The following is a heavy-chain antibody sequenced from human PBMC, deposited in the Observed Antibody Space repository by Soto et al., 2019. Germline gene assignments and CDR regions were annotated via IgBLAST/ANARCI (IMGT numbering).Heavy chain of an antibody. V-gene: IGHV3-33*01. Sequence: QVQLVESGGGVVQPGRSLRLSCAASGFTFSSYGMHWVRQAPGKGLEWVAVIWYDGSNKYYADSVKGRFTISRDNSKNTLYLQMNSLRAEDTAVYYCARDVTRVPAAILSVRGQGTLVTVSS. J-gene: IGHJ4*02. D-gene: IGHD2-2*01. CDR3: ARDVTRVPAAILSV. CDR1: GFTFSSYG. CDR2: IWYDGSNK.